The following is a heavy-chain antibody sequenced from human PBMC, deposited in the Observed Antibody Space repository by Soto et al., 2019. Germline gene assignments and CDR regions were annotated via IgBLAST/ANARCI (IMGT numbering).Heavy chain of an antibody. D-gene: IGHD2-2*01. CDR3: ARLRYQELESWFDP. J-gene: IGHJ5*02. Sequence: QVQLVQSGAEVKKPGASVKVSCKASGYTFATYGITWVRQAPGQGLEWMGWIRGYSGKTNYAQNFQGRVTMTTDTSTSTAYMELRILTSDDTAIYYCARLRYQELESWFDPWGQGTLVTVSS. V-gene: IGHV1-18*04. CDR2: IRGYSGKT. CDR1: GYTFATYG.